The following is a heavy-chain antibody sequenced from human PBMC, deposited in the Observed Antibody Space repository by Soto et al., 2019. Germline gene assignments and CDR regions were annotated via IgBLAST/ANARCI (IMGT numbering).Heavy chain of an antibody. V-gene: IGHV4-31*03. D-gene: IGHD3-9*01. CDR2: IYYSGST. Sequence: PSETMALTCTVSGGSISSGGYYWRWISQHPGKGLEWIGYIYYSGSTYYNPSLKSRVTISVDTSKNQFSLKLSSVTAADTAVYYCARDREGADILTGYPYYYGMDVWGQGTTVTVSS. CDR1: GGSISSGGYY. J-gene: IGHJ6*02. CDR3: ARDREGADILTGYPYYYGMDV.